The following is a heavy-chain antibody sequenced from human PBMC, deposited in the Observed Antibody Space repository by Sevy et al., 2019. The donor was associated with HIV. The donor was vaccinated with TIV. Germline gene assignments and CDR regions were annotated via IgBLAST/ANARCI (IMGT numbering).Heavy chain of an antibody. J-gene: IGHJ4*02. CDR1: GLTFRSSV. CDR2: ISASGGST. Sequence: GGSLRLSCAASGLTFRSSVMTWVRQAPGKGLEWVSSISASGGSTYYADSVKGRFTISRDNSKNIVDLEMNSLRSEDTATYFCARETRSGYFPWGQGTLVTVSS. CDR3: ARETRSGYFP. V-gene: IGHV3-23*01. D-gene: IGHD3-3*01.